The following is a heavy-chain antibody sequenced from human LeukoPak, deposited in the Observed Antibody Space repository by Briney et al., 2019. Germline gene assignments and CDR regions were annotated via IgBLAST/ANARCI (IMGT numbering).Heavy chain of an antibody. CDR1: GYSFTSYW. CDR2: IDPSDSYT. CDR3: ARSVAGKEDY. Sequence: GESLRISCKGSGYSFTSYWISWVRQMPGKGLEWMWRIDPSDSYTNYSPSFQGHVTISADKSIGTAYLQWSSLKASDTAMYYCARSVAGKEDYWGQGTLVTVSS. V-gene: IGHV5-10-1*01. J-gene: IGHJ4*02. D-gene: IGHD6-19*01.